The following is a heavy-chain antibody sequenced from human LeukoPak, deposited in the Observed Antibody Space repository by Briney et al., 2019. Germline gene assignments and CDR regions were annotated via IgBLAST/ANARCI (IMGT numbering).Heavy chain of an antibody. D-gene: IGHD3-10*01. J-gene: IGHJ5*02. Sequence: SETLSLTCTVSGGSVSSGSYYWSWIPQPPGKGLEWIGYIYYSRSYKYNPSLKSRITISVDTSKYQFSMKLTSGTGADSAVYYWARGFGDWGLSWFDPWGQGTLVSVSS. CDR1: GGSVSSGSYY. CDR2: IYYSRSY. V-gene: IGHV4-61*01. CDR3: ARGFGDWGLSWFDP.